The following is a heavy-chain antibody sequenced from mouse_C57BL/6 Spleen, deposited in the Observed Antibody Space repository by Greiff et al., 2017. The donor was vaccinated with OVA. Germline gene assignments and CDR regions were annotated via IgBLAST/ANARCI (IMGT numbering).Heavy chain of an antibody. D-gene: IGHD2-5*01. CDR1: GFSLTSYG. J-gene: IGHJ1*03. Sequence: QVQLKESGPGLVQPSPSLSITCTVSGFSLTSYGVHWVRQSPGKGLEWLGVIWRGGSTDSTAAFMSRLSITKDNSRSQVFFKMNSLQADDTAIYCCAKAYYSNYGYFDVWGTGTTVTVSS. CDR2: IWRGGST. V-gene: IGHV2-5*01. CDR3: AKAYYSNYGYFDV.